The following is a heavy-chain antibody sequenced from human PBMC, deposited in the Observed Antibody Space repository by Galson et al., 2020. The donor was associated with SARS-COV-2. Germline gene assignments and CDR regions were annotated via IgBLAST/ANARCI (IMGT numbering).Heavy chain of an antibody. CDR2: ISSSGETV. D-gene: IGHD3-9*01. Sequence: TGGSLRLSCAASGFTFSNYYMYWIRQAPGKGLEWLSYISSSGETVDYADSVKGRFTMSRDNAKSSLYLQMNSLRAEDTAVYFCARHYGLVTNYYYYYGMDVWGQGTTVTVSS. CDR3: ARHYGLVTNYYYYYGMDV. V-gene: IGHV3-11*01. J-gene: IGHJ6*02. CDR1: GFTFSNYY.